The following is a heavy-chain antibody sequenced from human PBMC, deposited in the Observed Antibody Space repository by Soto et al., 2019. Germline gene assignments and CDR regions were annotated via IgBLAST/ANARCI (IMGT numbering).Heavy chain of an antibody. CDR2: IYSGGST. D-gene: IGHD5-12*01. CDR1: GFTVSSNY. CDR3: GYGYATGNAFDI. J-gene: IGHJ3*02. Sequence: EVQLVESGGGLVQPGGSLRLSCAASGFTVSSNYMSWVRQAPGKGLEWVSVIYSGGSTYYADSVKGRFTISRDNSKNTLYLQMNSLRAEDPGVYYCGYGYATGNAFDIWGQGTMVTVSS. V-gene: IGHV3-66*01.